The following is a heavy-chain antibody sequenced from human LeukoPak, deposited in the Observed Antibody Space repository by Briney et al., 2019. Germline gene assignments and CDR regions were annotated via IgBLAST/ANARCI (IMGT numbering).Heavy chain of an antibody. V-gene: IGHV4-31*03. D-gene: IGHD5-24*01. CDR2: IYYGGSS. J-gene: IGHJ4*02. CDR1: GGSINNGGYY. CDR3: ARNRDGYNSFDY. Sequence: PSQTLSLTCTVSGGSINNGGYYWSWIRQHPGKGLEWIGYIYYGGSSYYNPSLRSRVTISVDTSKNHFSLKLSSVTAADTAVYYCARNRDGYNSFDYWGQGTLVTVSS.